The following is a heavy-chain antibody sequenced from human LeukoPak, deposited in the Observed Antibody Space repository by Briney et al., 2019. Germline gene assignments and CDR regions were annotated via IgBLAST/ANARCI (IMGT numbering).Heavy chain of an antibody. D-gene: IGHD1-26*01. CDR3: ARGGTVRNGVDV. CDR1: GGSISSYY. V-gene: IGHV4-59*01. CDR2: IYYSGST. Sequence: SETLSLTCTVSGGSISSYYWSWIRQPPGKGLEWIGYIYYSGSTNYNPSLKSRVTISVDTSRNQFSLKLSSVTAADTAVYYCARGGTVRNGVDVWGQGTTVTVSS. J-gene: IGHJ6*02.